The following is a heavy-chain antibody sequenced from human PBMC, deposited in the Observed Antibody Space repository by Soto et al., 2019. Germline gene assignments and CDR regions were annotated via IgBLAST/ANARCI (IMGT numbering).Heavy chain of an antibody. CDR3: ARELGGGFWSGYYSYYYYGMDV. J-gene: IGHJ6*02. D-gene: IGHD3-3*01. Sequence: PSETLSLTCTVSGGSISSGGYYWSWIRQRPGKGLEWIGYIYYSGSTYYNPSLKSRVTISVDTSKNQFSLKLGSVTAADTAVYYCARELGGGFWSGYYSYYYYGMDVWGQGTTVTVSS. CDR2: IYYSGST. V-gene: IGHV4-31*03. CDR1: GGSISSGGYY.